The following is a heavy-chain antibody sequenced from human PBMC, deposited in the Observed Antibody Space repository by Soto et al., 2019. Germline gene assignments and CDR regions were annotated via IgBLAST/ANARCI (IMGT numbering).Heavy chain of an antibody. CDR2: IYWNDDK. V-gene: IGHV2-5*01. Sequence: SGPTLVNPTQTLTLTCTFSGFSLSTTGVGVGWIRQPPGKALEWLALIYWNDDKRYSPSLKSRLTITKDTSKNQVVLTMTNMNTVDTATYSCASREATVTSYYYFYYGMDVWGQGTTVTVSS. J-gene: IGHJ6*02. CDR1: GFSLSTTGVG. CDR3: ASREATVTSYYYFYYGMDV. D-gene: IGHD4-17*01.